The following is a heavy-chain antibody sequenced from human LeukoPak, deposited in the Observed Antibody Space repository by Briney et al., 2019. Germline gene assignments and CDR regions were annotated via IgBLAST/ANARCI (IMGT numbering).Heavy chain of an antibody. CDR3: ARAPPLLRYFDW. CDR2: IYSGGST. CDR1: GFTLSSYA. D-gene: IGHD3-9*01. J-gene: IGHJ4*02. V-gene: IGHV3-66*01. Sequence: GGSLRLSCAASGFTLSSYAMSWVRQAPGKGLEWVSVIYSGGSTYYADSVKGRFTISRDNSKNTLYLQMNSLRAEDTAVYYCARAPPLLRYFDWWGQGTLVTVSS.